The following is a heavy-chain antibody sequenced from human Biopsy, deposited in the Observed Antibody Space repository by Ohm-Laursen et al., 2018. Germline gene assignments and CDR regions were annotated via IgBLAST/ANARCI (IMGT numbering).Heavy chain of an antibody. CDR3: ASSSYCGRTTCYQNYGMDV. CDR2: VIPVSDTA. CDR1: GGTFSNYA. V-gene: IGHV1-69*06. D-gene: IGHD2-2*01. Sequence: SVKVSCKASGGTFSNYAISWVRQAPGQGLEWLGGVIPVSDTANYAQKFQGRVTITADKPTSTAYMELSSLRSEDTALYYCASSSYCGRTTCYQNYGMDVWGQGTTVTVSS. J-gene: IGHJ6*01.